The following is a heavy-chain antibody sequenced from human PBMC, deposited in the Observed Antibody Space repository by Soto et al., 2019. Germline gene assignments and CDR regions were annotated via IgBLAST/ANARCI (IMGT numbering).Heavy chain of an antibody. CDR2: LDPEGSEM. CDR3: ATRLIAGRRAFDL. Sequence: ASVKVSGRISGHTLTEVSIHGLRQVPGKGLEGMGGLDPEGSEMIYAQRFKGSVTMTEDTSADTAYMELSSLRSEDTAIYYRATRLIAGRRAFDLWGQGTMVTVSS. V-gene: IGHV1-24*01. CDR1: GHTLTEVS. J-gene: IGHJ3*01.